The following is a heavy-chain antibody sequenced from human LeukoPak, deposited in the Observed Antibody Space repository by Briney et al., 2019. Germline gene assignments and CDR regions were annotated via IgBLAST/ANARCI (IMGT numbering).Heavy chain of an antibody. Sequence: SQTLSLTXTVSGGSISSGSYYWSWIRQPAGKGLEWIGRIYTNGSTNYNPSLKSRVTISVDTSKNQFSLKLSSVTAADTAVYYCASSGYSYGYYFDYWGQGTLVTVSS. J-gene: IGHJ4*02. CDR3: ASSGYSYGYYFDY. CDR1: GGSISSGSYY. D-gene: IGHD5-18*01. V-gene: IGHV4-61*02. CDR2: IYTNGST.